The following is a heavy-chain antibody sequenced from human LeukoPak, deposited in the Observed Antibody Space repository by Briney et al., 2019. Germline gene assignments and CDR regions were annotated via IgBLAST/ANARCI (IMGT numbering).Heavy chain of an antibody. CDR2: ISRSGSTI. V-gene: IGHV3-48*04. CDR1: GFTFSSHG. CDR3: ARDGTPYYYDSSGYYDY. Sequence: PGETLRLSCAASGFTFSSHGMNWVRQAPGKGLEGVSYISRSGSTIYYAESVKGRFTISRDNATSSLYLQMNSLRAEDTAVYYCARDGTPYYYDSSGYYDYWGQGTLVTVSS. J-gene: IGHJ4*02. D-gene: IGHD3-22*01.